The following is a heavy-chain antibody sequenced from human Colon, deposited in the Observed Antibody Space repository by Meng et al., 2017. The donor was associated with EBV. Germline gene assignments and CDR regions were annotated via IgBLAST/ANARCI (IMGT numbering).Heavy chain of an antibody. CDR3: ARGKQDAWELLAY. J-gene: IGHJ4*02. D-gene: IGHD1-26*01. Sequence: LQGQCPGLAMPSGTLALTCGVSGVSISSNIRWTWVRQPPGKGLEWIGDIDDSGSTNYNPSLNSRISISLDKSKNHFSLKVNSVTAADTAVYYCARGKQDAWELLAYWGQGALVTVSS. CDR1: GVSISSNIR. V-gene: IGHV4-4*02. CDR2: IDDSGST.